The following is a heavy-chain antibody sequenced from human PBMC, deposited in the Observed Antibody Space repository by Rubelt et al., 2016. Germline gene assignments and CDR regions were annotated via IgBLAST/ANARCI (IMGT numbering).Heavy chain of an antibody. V-gene: IGHV4-59*12. CDR3: AKVDTHYYDAMDL. Sequence: QVQLQQWGAGLLKPSETLSLTCAVSGGSISTYYWSWIRQPPGKGLEWIGYVYYSGSTNYNPSLKRRVTISVDRSKNQFPLKVSSVPAADTAVYYCAKVDTHYYDAMDLWGQGTTVTVSS. J-gene: IGHJ6*02. CDR1: GGSISTYY. CDR2: VYYSGST. D-gene: IGHD5-18*01.